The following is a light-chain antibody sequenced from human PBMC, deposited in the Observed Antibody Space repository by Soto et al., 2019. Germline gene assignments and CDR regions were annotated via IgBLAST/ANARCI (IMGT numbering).Light chain of an antibody. V-gene: IGKV1-39*01. J-gene: IGKJ5*01. Sequence: DIEMAQAPSSLSASVGDRVTITCRASQNVSTFLDWYQQKPGQAPKFLIYAASSLQSGVPSRFSGRGSGTDFTLTITCLQAEDFATYFCQQGQDTPITFGHGTRLEIK. CDR3: QQGQDTPIT. CDR1: QNVSTF. CDR2: AAS.